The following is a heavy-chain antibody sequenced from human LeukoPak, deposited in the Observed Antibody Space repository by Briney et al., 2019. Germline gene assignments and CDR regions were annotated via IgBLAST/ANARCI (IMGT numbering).Heavy chain of an antibody. CDR1: GGSFGGYY. CDR2: INHGGST. Sequence: SETLSLTCAVYGGSFGGYYWSWIRQPPGKGLEWIGEINHGGSTNYNPSLKSRVTISVDTSKNQFSLKLSSVTAADTAVYYCARHRRAYDYVWGSYRYNWFDPWGQGTLVTVSS. V-gene: IGHV4-34*01. D-gene: IGHD3-16*02. CDR3: ARHRRAYDYVWGSYRYNWFDP. J-gene: IGHJ5*02.